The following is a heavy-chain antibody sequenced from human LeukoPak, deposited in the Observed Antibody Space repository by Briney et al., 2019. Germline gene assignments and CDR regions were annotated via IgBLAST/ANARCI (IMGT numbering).Heavy chain of an antibody. V-gene: IGHV4-61*02. J-gene: IGHJ3*02. CDR3: AREKGIFGVVIILPDAFDI. CDR1: GGSISSGSYY. CDR2: IYTSGST. Sequence: SETLSLTCTVSGGSISSGSYYWSWIRQPAGKGLEWIGRIYTSGSTNYNPSLKSRVTISVDTSKNQFSLKLSSVTAADTAVYYCAREKGIFGVVIILPDAFDIWGQGTMVTVSS. D-gene: IGHD3-3*01.